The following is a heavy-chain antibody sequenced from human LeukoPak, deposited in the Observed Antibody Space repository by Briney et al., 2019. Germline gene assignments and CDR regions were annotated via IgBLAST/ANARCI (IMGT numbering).Heavy chain of an antibody. CDR1: GGSISSSSYY. J-gene: IGHJ4*02. CDR2: IYYSGST. V-gene: IGHV4-39*07. Sequence: SETLSLTCTVSGGSISSSSYYWGWIRQPPGKGLEWIGSIYYSGSTYYNPSLKSRVTISVDTSKNQFSLKLSSVTAADTDVYYCARGGYYYYDSSGEFDYWGQGTLVTVSS. D-gene: IGHD3-22*01. CDR3: ARGGYYYYDSSGEFDY.